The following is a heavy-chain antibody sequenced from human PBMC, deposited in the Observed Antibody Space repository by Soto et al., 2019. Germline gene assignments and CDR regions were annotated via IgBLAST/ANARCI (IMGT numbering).Heavy chain of an antibody. CDR3: AKVGTLYGSGSSPDY. D-gene: IGHD3-10*01. CDR1: GFTFSSYA. Sequence: GGSLRLSCAASGFTFSSYAMSWVRQAPGKGLEWVSAISGSGGSTYYADSVKGRSTISRDNSKNTLYLQMNSLRAEDTAVYYCAKVGTLYGSGSSPDYWGQGTLVTVSS. J-gene: IGHJ4*02. CDR2: ISGSGGST. V-gene: IGHV3-23*01.